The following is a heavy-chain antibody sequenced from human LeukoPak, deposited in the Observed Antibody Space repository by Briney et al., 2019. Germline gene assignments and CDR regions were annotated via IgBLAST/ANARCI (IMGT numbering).Heavy chain of an antibody. CDR2: IIPIVGTA. V-gene: IGHV1-69*13. CDR3: ARGRYCSSTGCLNWFDP. CDR1: GGTFSSYA. Sequence: ASVKVSCKASGGTFSSYAISWVRQAPGQGLEWMGGIIPIVGTANYAQKFQGRVTITADESTSTAYMELSSLRSEDTAVYYCARGRYCSSTGCLNWFDPWGQGTLVTVSS. D-gene: IGHD2-2*01. J-gene: IGHJ5*02.